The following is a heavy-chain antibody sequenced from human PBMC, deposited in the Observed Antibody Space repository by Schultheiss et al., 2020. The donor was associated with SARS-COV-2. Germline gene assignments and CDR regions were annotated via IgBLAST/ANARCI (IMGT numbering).Heavy chain of an antibody. CDR2: INHSGST. D-gene: IGHD2-2*01. Sequence: SETLSLTCAVYGGSFSGNYWSWIRQPPGKGLEWIGEINHSGSTNYNPSLKSRVTISVDKSKNQFSLKLSSVTAADTAVYYCARGPARGAYYYYYYMDVWGKGTTVTVSS. V-gene: IGHV4-34*01. J-gene: IGHJ6*03. CDR3: ARGPARGAYYYYYYMDV. CDR1: GGSFSGNY.